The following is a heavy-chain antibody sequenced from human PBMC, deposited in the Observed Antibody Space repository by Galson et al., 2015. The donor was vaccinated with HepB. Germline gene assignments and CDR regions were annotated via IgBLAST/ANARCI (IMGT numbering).Heavy chain of an antibody. Sequence: SETLSLTCTVSGGSISSYYWSWIRQPPGKGLEWIGYIYYSGSTNYNPSLKSRVTISVDTSKNQFSLKLNSVTAADTAVYYCAKVLAYCGGDCYPLDFDYWGQGTLVTVSS. CDR2: IYYSGST. CDR3: AKVLAYCGGDCYPLDFDY. CDR1: GGSISSYY. J-gene: IGHJ4*02. V-gene: IGHV4-59*08. D-gene: IGHD2-21*02.